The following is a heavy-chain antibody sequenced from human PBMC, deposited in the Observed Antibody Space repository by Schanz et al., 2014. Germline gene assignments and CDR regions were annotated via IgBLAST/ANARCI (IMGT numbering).Heavy chain of an antibody. D-gene: IGHD6-6*01. CDR3: AKGSMAARPLLPTDYYFYGTDI. CDR2: IHYSGNS. V-gene: IGHV4-59*11. J-gene: IGHJ6*02. Sequence: VQLQQSGPGLVKPSDTLSLTCTVSGGSISRHYWSWIRQPPGKGLEWIGYIHYSGNSNYNPSLKSRVTISLDTSKSQFSLKLTSVTAADTAVYYCAKGSMAARPLLPTDYYFYGTDIWGQGTTVTVSS. CDR1: GGSISRHY.